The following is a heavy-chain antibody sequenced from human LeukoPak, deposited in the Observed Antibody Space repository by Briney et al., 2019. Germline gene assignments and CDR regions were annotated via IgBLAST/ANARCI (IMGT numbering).Heavy chain of an antibody. CDR1: GGSVSSGSYY. D-gene: IGHD2-2*01. CDR3: ARSSSHDAFDI. Sequence: SETLSLTCTVSGGSVSSGSYYWSWIRQPPGKGLEWIGYIYYSGSTNYNPSLKSRVTISVDTSKNQFSLKLSPVTAADTAVYYCARSSSHDAFDIWGQGTMVTVSS. CDR2: IYYSGST. J-gene: IGHJ3*02. V-gene: IGHV4-61*01.